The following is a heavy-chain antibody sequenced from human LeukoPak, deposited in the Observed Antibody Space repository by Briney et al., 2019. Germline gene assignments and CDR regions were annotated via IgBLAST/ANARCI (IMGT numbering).Heavy chain of an antibody. CDR3: ASENYGGNYRPIYAFDI. D-gene: IGHD4-23*01. Sequence: SETLSLTCAVSGGSISSSNWWSWVRQPPGKGLEWIGEIYHSGSTNYNPSLKSRVTISVDKSKNQFSLKLSSVTAADTAVYYCASENYGGNYRPIYAFDIWGQGTMVTVSS. J-gene: IGHJ3*02. CDR1: GGSISSSNW. CDR2: IYHSGST. V-gene: IGHV4-4*02.